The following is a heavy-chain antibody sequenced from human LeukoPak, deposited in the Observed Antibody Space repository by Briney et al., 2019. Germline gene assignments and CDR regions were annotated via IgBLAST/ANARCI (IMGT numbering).Heavy chain of an antibody. V-gene: IGHV1-8*01. D-gene: IGHD1-26*01. CDR1: GYTFTSYD. Sequence: GASVKVSCKASGYTFTSYDINWVRQAPGQGLEWMGWMNPNSGNTDYAQKFQGRVTMTRNTSISTAYMELSSLRSEDTAVYYCARDRRGYSGSYQGEFDYWGQGTLVTVSS. J-gene: IGHJ4*02. CDR3: ARDRRGYSGSYQGEFDY. CDR2: MNPNSGNT.